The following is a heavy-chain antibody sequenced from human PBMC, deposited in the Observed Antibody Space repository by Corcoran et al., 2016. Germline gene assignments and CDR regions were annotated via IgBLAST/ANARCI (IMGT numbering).Heavy chain of an antibody. Sequence: QVQLQQWGAGLLKPWENLSHTCAVYGGSLRGYYWSWIRQPPGKGLEWIGEINHSGRDNYNPSLKSRVTISVDTSKNQFSLRLSFVTAADTAVYYCARVGLTILRIDYWGQATLVTFSS. D-gene: IGHD3-10*01. CDR2: INHSGRD. J-gene: IGHJ4*02. CDR1: GGSLRGYY. CDR3: ARVGLTILRIDY. V-gene: IGHV4-34*02.